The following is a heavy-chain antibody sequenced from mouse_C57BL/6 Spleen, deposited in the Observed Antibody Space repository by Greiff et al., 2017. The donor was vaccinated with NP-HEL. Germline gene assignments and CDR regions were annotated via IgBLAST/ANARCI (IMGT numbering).Heavy chain of an antibody. CDR1: GFTFTDYY. CDR2: IRNKANGYTT. J-gene: IGHJ4*01. V-gene: IGHV7-3*01. D-gene: IGHD1-1*01. CDR3: ARYRNYGDAMDY. Sequence: EVHLVESGGGLVQPGGSLSLSCAASGFTFTDYYMSWVRQPPGKALEWLGFIRNKANGYTTEYSASVKGRFTISRDNSQSILYLQMNALRAEDSATYYCARYRNYGDAMDYWGQGTSVTVSS.